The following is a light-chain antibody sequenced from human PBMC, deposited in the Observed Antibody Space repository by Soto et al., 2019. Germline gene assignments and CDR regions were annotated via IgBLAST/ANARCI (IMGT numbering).Light chain of an antibody. V-gene: IGKV1-6*01. CDR3: LQDYNYPLT. J-gene: IGKJ4*01. CDR2: GTS. Sequence: AIQMTQSPSSLSASVGDRITITCRASQGIRNDLGWYQQKPGKAPKLLIYGTSTLQTWVPSRFSGSGSGTDFTLTISSLQPEDFATYYCLQDYNYPLTFGGGTKVELK. CDR1: QGIRND.